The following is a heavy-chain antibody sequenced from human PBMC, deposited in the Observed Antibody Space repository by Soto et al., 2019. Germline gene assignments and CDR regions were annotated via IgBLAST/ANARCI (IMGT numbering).Heavy chain of an antibody. CDR3: STPAGGAYCGGDCYSD. J-gene: IGHJ4*02. Sequence: PGESLKISCKGSGYSFTSYWIGWVRPMPGKGLEWMGIIYPGDSDTRYSPSFQGQVTISADKSISTAYRQWSSLKASDTAMYYCSTPAGGAYCGGDCYSDWGQGTLVTVSS. D-gene: IGHD2-21*02. V-gene: IGHV5-51*01. CDR1: GYSFTSYW. CDR2: IYPGDSDT.